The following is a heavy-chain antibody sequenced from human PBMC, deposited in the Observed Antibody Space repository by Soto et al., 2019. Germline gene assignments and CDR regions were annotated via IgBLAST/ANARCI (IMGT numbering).Heavy chain of an antibody. CDR2: IYYSGST. V-gene: IGHV4-31*03. CDR3: ARGTMARGVISGWFDP. CDR1: GGSISSGGYY. Sequence: SETLSLTCTVSGGSISSGGYYWSWIRQHPGKGLEWIGYIYYSGSTYYNPSLKSRVTISVDTPKNQFSLKLSSVTAADTAVYYCARGTMARGVISGWFDPWGQGTLVTVSS. J-gene: IGHJ5*02. D-gene: IGHD3-10*01.